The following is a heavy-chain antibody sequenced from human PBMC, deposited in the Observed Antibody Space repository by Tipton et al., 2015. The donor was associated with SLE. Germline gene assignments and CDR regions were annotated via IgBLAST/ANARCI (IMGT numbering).Heavy chain of an antibody. V-gene: IGHV4-34*01. CDR1: GGSFSGYY. CDR3: ARANLQWLVQDY. Sequence: TLSLTCAVYGGSFSGYYWSWIRQPPGKGLEWIGEINHSGSTNYSPSLKSRVTISVDTSKNQFSLKLISVTAADTAVYYCARANLQWLVQDYWGQGTLVTVSS. CDR2: INHSGST. D-gene: IGHD6-19*01. J-gene: IGHJ4*02.